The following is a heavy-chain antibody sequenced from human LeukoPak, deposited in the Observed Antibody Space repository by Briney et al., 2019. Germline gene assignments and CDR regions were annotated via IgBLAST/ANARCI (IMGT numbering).Heavy chain of an antibody. V-gene: IGHV1-69*05. CDR1: GGTFSSYA. CDR2: IIPIFGTA. CDR3: ARDSPSLYSSSSWFDP. J-gene: IGHJ5*02. Sequence: SVKVSCKASGGTFSSYAISWVRQAPGQGLEWMGRIIPIFGTANYAQKFQARVTITTDESTSTAYMELSSLRSEDTAVYYCARDSPSLYSSSSWFDPWGQGTLVTVSS. D-gene: IGHD6-13*01.